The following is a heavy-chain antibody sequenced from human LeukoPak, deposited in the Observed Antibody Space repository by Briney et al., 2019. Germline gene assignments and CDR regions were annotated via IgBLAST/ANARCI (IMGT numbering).Heavy chain of an antibody. CDR3: ARGFFYQWLARGAFDI. V-gene: IGHV4-4*02. Sequence: SETLSLTCAVSGGSISSSNWWSWVRQPPGKGLEWIGEIYHSGSTNYNPSLKSRVTISLDKSKNQFSLKLNSVTAADTAVYYCARGFFYQWLARGAFDIWGQGTMVSVSS. CDR2: IYHSGST. CDR1: GGSISSSNW. D-gene: IGHD6-19*01. J-gene: IGHJ3*02.